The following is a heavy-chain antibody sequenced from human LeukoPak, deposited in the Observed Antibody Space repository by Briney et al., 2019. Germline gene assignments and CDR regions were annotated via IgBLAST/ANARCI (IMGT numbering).Heavy chain of an antibody. CDR2: IWHDGSNK. CDR1: GFTFSSYG. V-gene: IGHV3-33*06. Sequence: PGGSLRLSCAASGFTFSSYGMHWVRQAPGKGLEWVAVIWHDGSNKYYADSVKGRFTISRDNSKNTLYLQMDSLRAEDTAVYYCANNFDYWGQGTLVTVSS. J-gene: IGHJ4*02. CDR3: ANNFDY.